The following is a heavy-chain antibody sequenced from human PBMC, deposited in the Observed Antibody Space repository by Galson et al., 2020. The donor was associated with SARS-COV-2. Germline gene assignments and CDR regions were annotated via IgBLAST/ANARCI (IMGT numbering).Heavy chain of an antibody. CDR3: SRELDIVSTVYFDY. CDR1: GGTFNSYV. D-gene: IGHD5-12*01. CDR2: IIPMFDSA. V-gene: IGHV1-69*13. Sequence: SVQVSCKASGGTFNSYVSNWVRQAPGQGLEWMGGIIPMFDSANYAQKFQGRITVTADESTSTVYMELSSLRSEDTAVYYCSRELDIVSTVYFDYWGQGTLVTGSS. J-gene: IGHJ4*02.